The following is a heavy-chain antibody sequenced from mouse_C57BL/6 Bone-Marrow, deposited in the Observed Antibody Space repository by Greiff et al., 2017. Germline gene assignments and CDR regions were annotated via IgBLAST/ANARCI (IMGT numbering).Heavy chain of an antibody. D-gene: IGHD2-2*01. CDR1: GFNIKDDY. J-gene: IGHJ2*01. V-gene: IGHV14-4*01. Sequence: EVQLQQSGAELVRPGASVKLSCTASGFNIKDDYMHWVKQRPEQGLEWIGWIDPANGDTEYASKFQGKATITADTSSNTAYLQLSSLTSEDTAVYYCTFIYYGYAYFDYWGQGTTLTVSS. CDR2: IDPANGDT. CDR3: TFIYYGYAYFDY.